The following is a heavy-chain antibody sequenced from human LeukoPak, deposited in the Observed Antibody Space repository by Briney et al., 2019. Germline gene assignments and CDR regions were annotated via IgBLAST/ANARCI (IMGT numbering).Heavy chain of an antibody. CDR3: AKGIQWELPLEY. J-gene: IGHJ4*02. D-gene: IGHD1-26*01. CDR1: GFTFRNYA. Sequence: PGGSLRLSCAASGFTFRNYAMSWVRQAPGKGLEWVSVISGRGDKTYYEDSAKGRFTISRDNSKNTLYLQMNSLRDVDTAIYYCAKGIQWELPLEYWGQGTLVTVSS. V-gene: IGHV3-23*01. CDR2: ISGRGDKT.